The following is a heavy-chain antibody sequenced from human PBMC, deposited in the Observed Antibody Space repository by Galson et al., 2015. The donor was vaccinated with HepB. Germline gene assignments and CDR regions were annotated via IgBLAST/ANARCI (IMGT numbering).Heavy chain of an antibody. CDR2: ISSSSSYI. CDR3: ARVKVVPAAGDFDY. J-gene: IGHJ4*02. D-gene: IGHD2-2*01. CDR1: GFTFSSYS. Sequence: SLRLSCAASGFTFSSYSMNWVRQAPGKGLEWVSSISSSSSYIYYADSVKGRFTISRDNAKNSLYLQMNSLRAEDTAVYYCARVKVVPAAGDFDYWGQGTLVTVSS. V-gene: IGHV3-21*01.